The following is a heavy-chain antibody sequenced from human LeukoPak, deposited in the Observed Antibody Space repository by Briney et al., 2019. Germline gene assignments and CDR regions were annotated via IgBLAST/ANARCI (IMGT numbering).Heavy chain of an antibody. D-gene: IGHD6-19*01. CDR3: ARDLGVGIGTPGW. CDR1: GFTFSDYY. Sequence: GGSLRLSCAASGFTFSDYYMSWIRQAPGRGLEWISYISGRGTSKYYADSVKGRFTISRDNAKNALYLEMNIARLDAAAVYYCARDLGVGIGTPGWWGEGTLLTVSS. CDR2: ISGRGTSK. J-gene: IGHJ4*02. V-gene: IGHV3-11*01.